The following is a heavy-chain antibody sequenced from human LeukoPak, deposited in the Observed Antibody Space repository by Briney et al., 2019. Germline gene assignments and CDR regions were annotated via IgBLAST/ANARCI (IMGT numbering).Heavy chain of an antibody. CDR1: GFTFSSYW. D-gene: IGHD3-22*01. Sequence: GGSLRLSCAASGFTFSSYWMHWVRQAPGKGLVWVSRINSDGTSTTYADSVKGRFTISRDNAKNTLYLQVDSLRAEDTAVYYCARDSSGHYYVSYNWFDPWGQGTLVTVSS. CDR2: INSDGTST. V-gene: IGHV3-74*01. J-gene: IGHJ5*02. CDR3: ARDSSGHYYVSYNWFDP.